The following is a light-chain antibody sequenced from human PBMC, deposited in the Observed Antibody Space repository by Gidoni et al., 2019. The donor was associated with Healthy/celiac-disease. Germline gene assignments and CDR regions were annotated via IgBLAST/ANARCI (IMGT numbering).Light chain of an antibody. CDR3: QAWDSSSWV. J-gene: IGLJ3*02. CDR2: QDS. V-gene: IGLV3-1*01. CDR1: KLGDKY. Sequence: SYELTHPPSVSLSPGQTASITCSGDKLGDKYACWYQQKPGQSPVLVIYQDSKRPSGIPERFSGSNSGNTATLTISGTQAMDEADYYCQAWDSSSWVFGGGTKLTVL.